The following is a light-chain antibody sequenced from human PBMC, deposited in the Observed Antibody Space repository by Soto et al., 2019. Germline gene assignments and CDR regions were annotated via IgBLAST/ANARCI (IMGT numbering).Light chain of an antibody. Sequence: ESVLTQSPATLSLSPGDRATLSCRASQSITNYLAWYRHQPGQPPRLLIYDASKRATGIPARFIGSGSGTHFTLTISSLEPEDFGLYYCQQRSNWPSVTFGGGTKVEIK. CDR2: DAS. V-gene: IGKV3-11*01. CDR3: QQRSNWPSVT. CDR1: QSITNY. J-gene: IGKJ4*01.